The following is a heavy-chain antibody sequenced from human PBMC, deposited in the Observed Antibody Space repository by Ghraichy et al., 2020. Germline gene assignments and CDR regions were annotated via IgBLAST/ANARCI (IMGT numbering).Heavy chain of an antibody. V-gene: IGHV3-49*03. CDR3: SRDMDDYGDYVQY. D-gene: IGHD4-17*01. J-gene: IGHJ4*02. Sequence: GGSLRLSCRGSGFTFGDYGLSWFRQAPGNGLEWVGFIRSKAYGETTEYAAPVEGRFTISRDDSKSIAYLQLNRLKTEDTAVYYCSRDMDDYGDYVQYWGQGTLVTVSS. CDR1: GFTFGDYG. CDR2: IRSKAYGETT.